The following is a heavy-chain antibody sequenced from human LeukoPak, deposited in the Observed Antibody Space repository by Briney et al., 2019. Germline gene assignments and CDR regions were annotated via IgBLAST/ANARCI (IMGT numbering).Heavy chain of an antibody. Sequence: ASVKVSCKASGYTFTGYYMHWVRQAPGQGLEWMGMINPTGGSTGYAQKFQGRVTMTRDMSTSTDYMELSSLRSEDTAIYYCARDNSVGDNAWWFDPWGQGTLVTVSS. V-gene: IGHV1-46*01. CDR2: INPTGGST. CDR3: ARDNSVGDNAWWFDP. CDR1: GYTFTGYY. D-gene: IGHD1-26*01. J-gene: IGHJ5*02.